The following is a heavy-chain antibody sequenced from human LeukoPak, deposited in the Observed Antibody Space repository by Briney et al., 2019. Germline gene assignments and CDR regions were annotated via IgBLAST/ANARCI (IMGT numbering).Heavy chain of an antibody. Sequence: GGSLRLSCAASGFTFSSYAMSWVRQAPGKGLEWVSTISGSGGSTYYGDSVKGRFTISRDNSKNTLYLQMNSLRAEDTAVYYCARDYGDYYFDYWGQGTLVTVSS. CDR2: ISGSGGST. J-gene: IGHJ4*02. D-gene: IGHD4-17*01. CDR3: ARDYGDYYFDY. V-gene: IGHV3-23*01. CDR1: GFTFSSYA.